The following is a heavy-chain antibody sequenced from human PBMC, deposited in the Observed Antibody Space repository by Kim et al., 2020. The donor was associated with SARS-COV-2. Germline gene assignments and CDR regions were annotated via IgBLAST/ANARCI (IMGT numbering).Heavy chain of an antibody. CDR2: IYYSGST. J-gene: IGHJ4*02. Sequence: SETLSLTCTVSGGSISSYYWSWIRQPPVKGLEWIGYIYYSGSTNYNTSLKSRVTISVDTSKNQFSLKLCSVTAADTAVYYCARAQQWLNLYYFDYWGQGTLVTVSS. CDR3: ARAQQWLNLYYFDY. V-gene: IGHV4-59*13. CDR1: GGSISSYY. D-gene: IGHD6-19*01.